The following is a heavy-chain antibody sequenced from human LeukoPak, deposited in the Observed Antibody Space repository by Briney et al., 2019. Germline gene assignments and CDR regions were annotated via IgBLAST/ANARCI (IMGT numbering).Heavy chain of an antibody. CDR1: GGSISSYY. CDR2: IYTSGST. D-gene: IGHD3-22*01. V-gene: IGHV4-4*07. J-gene: IGHJ6*03. CDR3: ARDRYYDSSGYYYGYYYMDV. Sequence: PSETLSLTCTVSGGSISSYYWSWIRQPAGKGLEWIGRIYTSGSTNYNPSLKSRVTMSVDTSKNQFSLKLSSVTAADTAVYYCARDRYYDSSGYYYGYYYMDVWGKGTTVTIS.